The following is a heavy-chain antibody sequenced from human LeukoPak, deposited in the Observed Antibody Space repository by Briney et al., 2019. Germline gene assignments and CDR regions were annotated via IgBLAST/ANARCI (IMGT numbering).Heavy chain of an antibody. V-gene: IGHV3-48*02. D-gene: IGHD5/OR15-5a*01. CDR2: VSASSDI. J-gene: IGHJ4*02. CDR1: GFTFSSYT. Sequence: GGSLRLSCAASGFTFSSYTMNWVRQAPGKGLQWVSTVSASSDIHYSDSVKGRFTISRDNARNSLYLQMNSLRDEDTAVYYCVTGRHPVNDYGGDYWGQGTLVTVSS. CDR3: VTGRHPVNDYGGDY.